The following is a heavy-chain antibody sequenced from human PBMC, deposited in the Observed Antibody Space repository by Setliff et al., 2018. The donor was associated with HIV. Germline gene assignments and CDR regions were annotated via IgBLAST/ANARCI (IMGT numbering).Heavy chain of an antibody. CDR2: IRQDGGQK. Sequence: GGSLRLSCAASGFPFSTYWMSWVRQAPGKGLEWVANIRQDGGQKYYVDSVKGRFTVSRDNAKSSLYLQMNSLRAEDTAVYYCARVVGSNLFQYYFYMDVWGKGTTVTVSS. V-gene: IGHV3-7*01. CDR3: ARVVGSNLFQYYFYMDV. D-gene: IGHD4-4*01. J-gene: IGHJ6*03. CDR1: GFPFSTYW.